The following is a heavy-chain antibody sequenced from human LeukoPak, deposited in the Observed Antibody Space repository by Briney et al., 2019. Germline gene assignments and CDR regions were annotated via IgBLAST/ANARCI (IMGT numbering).Heavy chain of an antibody. Sequence: GGSLRLSCAASGFTFSSYGMHWVRQAPGKGLEWVAVIWYDGSNKYYADSVKGRFTISRDNSKNTLYLQMNSLRAEDTAVYYCAKDRYGDPIGGPTYFDYWGQGTLLTVSS. J-gene: IGHJ4*02. V-gene: IGHV3-30*02. CDR2: IWYDGSNK. CDR1: GFTFSSYG. D-gene: IGHD3-10*01. CDR3: AKDRYGDPIGGPTYFDY.